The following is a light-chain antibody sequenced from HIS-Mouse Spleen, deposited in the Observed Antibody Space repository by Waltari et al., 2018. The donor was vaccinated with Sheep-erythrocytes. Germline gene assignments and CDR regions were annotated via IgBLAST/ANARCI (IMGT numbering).Light chain of an antibody. CDR2: EDS. CDR1: ALPKKY. V-gene: IGLV3-10*01. J-gene: IGLJ3*02. Sequence: SYELTQPPSVSVSPGQTARITCSGDALPKKYAYWYQQKSGQAPVLVIYEDSKRPSGNPERFSGSSSGTMATWTISGAQVEDEADYYCYSTDSSGNHSNWVFGGGTKLTVL. CDR3: YSTDSSGNHSNWV.